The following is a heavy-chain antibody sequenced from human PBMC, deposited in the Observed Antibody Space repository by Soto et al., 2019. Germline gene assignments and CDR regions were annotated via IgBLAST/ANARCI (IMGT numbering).Heavy chain of an antibody. J-gene: IGHJ6*02. CDR2: ISGSGGVT. CDR3: ANRDTSMVTRYYYGMDV. CDR1: GFAFRTYD. Sequence: GSLRLSCAASGFAFRTYDMSWVRQAPWKGLEWVSAISGSGGVTYYADSVKGRFTISRDNSKNTLYLQMNSLRAEDTAVYYCANRDTSMVTRYYYGMDVWGQGTTVTVSS. D-gene: IGHD5-18*01. V-gene: IGHV3-23*01.